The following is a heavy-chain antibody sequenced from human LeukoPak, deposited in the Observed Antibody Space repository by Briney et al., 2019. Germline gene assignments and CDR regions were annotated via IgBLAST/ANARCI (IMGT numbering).Heavy chain of an antibody. D-gene: IGHD6-13*01. J-gene: IGHJ4*02. CDR3: ASIAAAIHPFAY. V-gene: IGHV4-39*01. CDR2: IYCSGST. CDR1: GCSISSSSYY. Sequence: PSETLSLTCTVSGCSISSSSYYWGWMRPPPGEGLEWIGSIYCSGSTYYNPSLKSRVTISVDTSKNQFSLKLSSLAAATTAYYYCASIAAAIHPFAYWGQKPLLTVPS.